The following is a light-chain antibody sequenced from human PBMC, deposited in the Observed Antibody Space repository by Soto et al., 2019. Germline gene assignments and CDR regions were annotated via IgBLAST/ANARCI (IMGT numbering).Light chain of an antibody. J-gene: IGLJ1*01. V-gene: IGLV1-44*01. CDR3: AARDDSLNGLYV. CDR1: SSNIGINT. Sequence: QSVLTQSPAASGTPGQRVTISCSGSSSNIGINTVNWYQQVPGTAPKLLIYTDNQRPSGVPDRFSGSKSGTSASLAISGLQSEDEDDYYCAARDDSLNGLYVFGTGTNVTVL. CDR2: TDN.